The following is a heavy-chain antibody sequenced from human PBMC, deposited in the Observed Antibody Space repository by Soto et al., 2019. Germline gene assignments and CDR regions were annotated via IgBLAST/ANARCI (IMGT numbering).Heavy chain of an antibody. CDR3: ARLYGDYLLDY. Sequence: QVQLVESGGGVVQPGRSLRLSCATSGFTFSSFGMHWVRQAPGKGLEWVALIWNDGSNEFYEDSVKGRFTISRDNSKNALYLQMNSLRADDTAVYYCARLYGDYLLDYWGQGTLVTVSS. CDR1: GFTFSSFG. D-gene: IGHD4-17*01. CDR2: IWNDGSNE. V-gene: IGHV3-33*01. J-gene: IGHJ4*02.